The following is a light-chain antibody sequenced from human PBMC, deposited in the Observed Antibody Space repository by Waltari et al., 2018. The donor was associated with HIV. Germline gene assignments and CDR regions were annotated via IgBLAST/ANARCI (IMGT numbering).Light chain of an antibody. CDR3: AAWDDRLSGLL. CDR2: GNT. CDR1: SSNIGSNY. J-gene: IGLJ2*01. Sequence: QSVLTQPSSASGTPGQRVTISCSGSSSNIGSNYVYWYQHLPGTAPKHINYGNTQRTPGDPDRSAGSKSGTSASLAISGLRAEDEADYYCAAWDDRLSGLLFGGGTRLTAL. V-gene: IGLV1-47*01.